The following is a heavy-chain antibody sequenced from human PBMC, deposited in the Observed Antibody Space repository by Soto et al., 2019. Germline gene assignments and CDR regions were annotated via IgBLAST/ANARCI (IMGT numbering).Heavy chain of an antibody. CDR1: GFTLSSYG. CDR2: IWYDGSNK. D-gene: IGHD3-16*02. J-gene: IGHJ6*02. CDR3: ARDDIVYYGMDV. V-gene: IGHV3-33*01. Sequence: PGGSLRLSCAASGFTLSSYGMHWVRQAPGKGLEWVAVIWYDGSNKYYADSVKGRFTISRDNSKNTLYLQMNSLRAEDTAVYYCARDDIVYYGMDVWGQGTTVTVSS.